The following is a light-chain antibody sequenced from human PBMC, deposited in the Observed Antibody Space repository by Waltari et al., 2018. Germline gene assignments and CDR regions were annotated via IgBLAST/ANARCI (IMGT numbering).Light chain of an antibody. CDR1: QSVSSN. CDR3: QQYSNWPPEVT. CDR2: DAS. J-gene: IGKJ3*01. Sequence: EIVMTQSQATLSVSPGESATLACRASQSVSSNLAWYQQKPGQAPRLLIYDASSRDTGIPARFSGSGSWTEFTLTISSLQSEDSALYYCQQYSNWPPEVTFGPGTKVDIK. V-gene: IGKV3-15*01.